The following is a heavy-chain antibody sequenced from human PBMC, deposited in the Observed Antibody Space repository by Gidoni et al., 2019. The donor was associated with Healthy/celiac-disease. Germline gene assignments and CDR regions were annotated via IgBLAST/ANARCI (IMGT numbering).Heavy chain of an antibody. V-gene: IGHV4-39*01. CDR1: GGSISSSSYY. J-gene: IGHJ4*02. Sequence: QLQLQESGPGLVKPSETLSLTCTVSGGSISSSSYYWGWIRQPPGKGLEWIGSIYYSGSTYYNPSLKSRVTISVDTSKNQFSLKLSSVTAADPAVYYCARLEYSGGYYSTPNFDYWGQGTLVTVSS. CDR3: ARLEYSGGYYSTPNFDY. D-gene: IGHD3-3*01. CDR2: IYYSGST.